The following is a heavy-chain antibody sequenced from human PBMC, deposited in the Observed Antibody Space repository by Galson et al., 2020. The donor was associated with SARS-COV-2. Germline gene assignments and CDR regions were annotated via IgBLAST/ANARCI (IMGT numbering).Heavy chain of an antibody. CDR3: TRRPASGTTNYDF. D-gene: IGHD1-7*01. V-gene: IGHV5-51*01. J-gene: IGHJ4*02. CDR2: IYPEDSDT. CDR1: GFTFTEHW. Sequence: AESLKISCQGSGFTFTEHWIGWVRQMHGKGLEWMGIIYPEDSDTKYNPTFQGQVTIPSDKSTKTAYLQWRSLKASDTAMYYCTRRPASGTTNYDFWGQGTLVTVSS.